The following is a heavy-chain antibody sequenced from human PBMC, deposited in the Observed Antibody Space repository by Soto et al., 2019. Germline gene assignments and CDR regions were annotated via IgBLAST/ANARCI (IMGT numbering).Heavy chain of an antibody. CDR2: ISSNGGST. D-gene: IGHD2-2*02. CDR3: VKIHIVVVPAAIQGNAFDI. CDR1: GFTFSSYA. J-gene: IGHJ3*02. Sequence: GGSLRLSCSASGFTFSSYAMHWVRQAPGKGLEYVSAISSNGGSTYYADSVKGRFTISRDNSKNTLYLQMSSLRAEGTAVYYCVKIHIVVVPAAIQGNAFDIWGQGTMVTVSS. V-gene: IGHV3-64D*06.